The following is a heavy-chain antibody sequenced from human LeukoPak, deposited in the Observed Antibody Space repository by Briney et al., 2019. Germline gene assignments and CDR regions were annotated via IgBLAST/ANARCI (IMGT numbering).Heavy chain of an antibody. CDR2: ISSSSSYI. CDR1: GFTFSSYS. D-gene: IGHD5-12*01. Sequence: PGGSLRFSCAASGFTFSSYSMNWVRQAPGKGLEWVSSISSSSSYIYYADSVKGRFTISRDNAKNSLYLQMNSLRAEDTAVYYCARDSGSGGYYYYYGMDVWGQGTTVTVSS. J-gene: IGHJ6*02. CDR3: ARDSGSGGYYYYYGMDV. V-gene: IGHV3-21*01.